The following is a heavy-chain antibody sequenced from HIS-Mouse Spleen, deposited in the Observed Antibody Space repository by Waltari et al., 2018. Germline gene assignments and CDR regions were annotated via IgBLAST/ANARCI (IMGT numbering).Heavy chain of an antibody. J-gene: IGHJ4*02. V-gene: IGHV3-53*02. CDR2: IYSGGST. CDR3: ARDDPYSSGWYDFDY. Sequence: EVQLVETGGGLIQPGGSLRLSCAASGFTVSSNYMSWVRQAPGKGLGCVSGIYSGGSTYYADSVKGRFTISRENSKNTLYLQMNSRRAEDTAVYYCARDDPYSSGWYDFDYWGQGTLVTVSS. D-gene: IGHD6-19*01. CDR1: GFTVSSNY.